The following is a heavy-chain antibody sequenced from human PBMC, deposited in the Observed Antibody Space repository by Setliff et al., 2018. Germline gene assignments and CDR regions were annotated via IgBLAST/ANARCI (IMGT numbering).Heavy chain of an antibody. CDR3: SRETWYDEGYSYMDV. CDR1: GYTFSSYA. J-gene: IGHJ6*03. V-gene: IGHV7-4-1*02. CDR2: INTNTGNT. D-gene: IGHD1-1*01. Sequence: ASVKVSCKAAGYTFSSYAMGWMRQAPGQRLEWMGWINTNTGNTTYSQGFTGRIVFSLEASANTAYLQISNLETEDTGVYYCSRETWYDEGYSYMDVWGQGTAVTVSS.